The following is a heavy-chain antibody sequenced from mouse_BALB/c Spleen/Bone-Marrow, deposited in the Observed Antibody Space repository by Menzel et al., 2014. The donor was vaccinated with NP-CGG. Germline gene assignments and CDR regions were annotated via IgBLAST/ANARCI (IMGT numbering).Heavy chain of an antibody. CDR2: INSNGGST. D-gene: IGHD4-1*01. V-gene: IGHV5-6-3*01. CDR1: GFTFSSYG. J-gene: IGHJ4*01. CDR3: ARVWAYYAMDY. Sequence: EVHLVESGGGLVQPGGSLKLSCAASGFTFSSYGMSWVRQTPDKRLELVATINSNGGSTYYPDSVKGRFTISRDNAKNPLYLQMSSLKSEDTAMYYCARVWAYYAMDYWGQGTLVTVSS.